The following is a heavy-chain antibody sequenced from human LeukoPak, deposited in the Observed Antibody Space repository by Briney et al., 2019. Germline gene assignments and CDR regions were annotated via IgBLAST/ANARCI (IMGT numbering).Heavy chain of an antibody. Sequence: GGSLRLSCAASGFTFSSYAMHWVRQAPGKGPEWVAVISYDGSKRHYGDSVKGRFLISRDNSKSTVFLQMTSLRPEDTAFYFCTKDSGPSSGVIIDTGFDSWGQGTLVTVST. CDR3: TKDSGPSSGVIIDTGFDS. D-gene: IGHD3-10*01. CDR2: ISYDGSKR. V-gene: IGHV3-30*01. J-gene: IGHJ4*02. CDR1: GFTFSSYA.